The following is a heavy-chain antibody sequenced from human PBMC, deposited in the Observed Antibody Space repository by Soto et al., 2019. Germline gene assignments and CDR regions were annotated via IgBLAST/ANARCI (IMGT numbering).Heavy chain of an antibody. Sequence: QVQLVESGGGVVQPGRSLRLSCAASGFTFSSYGMHWVRQAPGKGLEWVAVISYDGSNKYYAASVKGRFTISRDNSKNTLYLQMNSLRAEDTAVYYCAKEGGPWSTGYYGMDVWGQGTTVTVSS. CDR1: GFTFSSYG. D-gene: IGHD1-1*01. CDR3: AKEGGPWSTGYYGMDV. CDR2: ISYDGSNK. J-gene: IGHJ6*02. V-gene: IGHV3-30*18.